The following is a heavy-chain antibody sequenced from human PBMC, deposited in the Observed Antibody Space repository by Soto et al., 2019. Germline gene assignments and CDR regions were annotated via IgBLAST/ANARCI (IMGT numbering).Heavy chain of an antibody. Sequence: QVQLVQSGAEVKKPGSSVKVSCKASGGTFSSYAISWVRQAPGQGLEWMGGIIPIFGTANYAQKFQGRVTITADESTSTAYMELSNLRSEDTAVYYCARGCYDSSGYNDLLCYRVQGTLVTVSS. CDR3: ARGCYDSSGYNDLLCY. CDR1: GGTFSSYA. CDR2: IIPIFGTA. D-gene: IGHD3-22*01. V-gene: IGHV1-69*01. J-gene: IGHJ4*02.